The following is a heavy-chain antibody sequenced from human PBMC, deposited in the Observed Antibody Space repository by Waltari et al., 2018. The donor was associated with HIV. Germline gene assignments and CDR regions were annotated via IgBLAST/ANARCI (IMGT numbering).Heavy chain of an antibody. CDR3: ARDRGLWGSGRPPPPNFDQ. D-gene: IGHD3-10*01. CDR1: GFTFSGYG. V-gene: IGHV3-33*01. Sequence: QVQLVESGGGVVQPGRSLRLSCAASGFTFSGYGMHWVRQAPGKGLGWVAVIWYDGSNKYYADSVKGRFTISRDNSKNTLFLQMNSLRAEDTAMYYCARDRGLWGSGRPPPPNFDQWGQGTLVTVSS. CDR2: IWYDGSNK. J-gene: IGHJ4*02.